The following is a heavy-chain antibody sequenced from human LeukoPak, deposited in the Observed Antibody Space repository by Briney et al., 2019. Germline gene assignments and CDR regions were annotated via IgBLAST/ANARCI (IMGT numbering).Heavy chain of an antibody. CDR1: GFTFAGYW. V-gene: IGHV3-7*01. Sequence: GGSLRLSCAASGFTFAGYWISWVRQAPGKGLEGVANIKQDASEEYYVDSVKGRFTISRDNAKTSLYLQMNSLRAEDTAVYYCVRDRGRASVDYWAQGTLVTVSS. D-gene: IGHD1-26*01. CDR2: IKQDASEE. J-gene: IGHJ4*02. CDR3: VRDRGRASVDY.